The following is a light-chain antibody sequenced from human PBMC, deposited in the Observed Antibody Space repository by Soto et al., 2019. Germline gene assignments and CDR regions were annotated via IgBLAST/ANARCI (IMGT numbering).Light chain of an antibody. Sequence: ELVLTQSPGTLSLSPGARAPLSCRASQSVSSSYLAWYQQKQGQAPRFLIYGTSSRATGIPDRFSGSGSGTDLSITISRLEPEDSEVYYCHQYGSSPTTLGQGTKVDIK. CDR1: QSVSSSY. CDR2: GTS. CDR3: HQYGSSPTT. V-gene: IGKV3-20*01. J-gene: IGKJ1*01.